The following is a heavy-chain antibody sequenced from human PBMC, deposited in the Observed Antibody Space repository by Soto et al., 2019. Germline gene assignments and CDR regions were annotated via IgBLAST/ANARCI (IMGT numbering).Heavy chain of an antibody. CDR3: ASGGTPPDRLLWDDY. CDR2: ISSSGSTI. J-gene: IGHJ4*02. Sequence: EVQLVESGGGLVQPGGSLRLSCAASGFTFSSYEMNWVRQAPGKGLEWVSYISSSGSTIYYADSVKGRFTISRDNAKNSLYLQMNSLRAEDTAVYYCASGGTPPDRLLWDDYWGQGTLVTVSS. CDR1: GFTFSSYE. D-gene: IGHD3-10*01. V-gene: IGHV3-48*03.